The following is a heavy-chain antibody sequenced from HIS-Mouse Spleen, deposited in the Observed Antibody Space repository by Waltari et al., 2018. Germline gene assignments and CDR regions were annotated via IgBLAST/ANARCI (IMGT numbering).Heavy chain of an antibody. CDR2: IYYSGST. J-gene: IGHJ2*01. V-gene: IGHV4-39*07. D-gene: IGHD6-13*01. Sequence: QLQLQESGPGLVKPSETLSLTCTVSGGSISSSSYYWGWIRQPPGKGLEWVGSIYYSGSTXXXPALKSRVTISXDTSKNQFSLKLSSVTAADTAVYYCAREIPYSSSWYDWYFDLWGRGTLVTVSS. CDR3: AREIPYSSSWYDWYFDL. CDR1: GGSISSSSYY.